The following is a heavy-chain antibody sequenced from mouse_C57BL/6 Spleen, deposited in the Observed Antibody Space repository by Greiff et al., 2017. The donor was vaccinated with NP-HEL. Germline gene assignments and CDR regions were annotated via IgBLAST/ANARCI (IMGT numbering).Heavy chain of an antibody. Sequence: EVQGVESGGDLVKPGGSLKLSCAASGFTFSSYGMSWVRQTPDKRLEWVATISSGGSYTYYPDSVKGRFTISRDNAKNTLYLQMSSLKSEDTAMYYCARPFSSNWYFDVWGTGTTVTVSS. D-gene: IGHD1-1*01. CDR3: ARPFSSNWYFDV. V-gene: IGHV5-6*01. CDR2: ISSGGSYT. CDR1: GFTFSSYG. J-gene: IGHJ1*03.